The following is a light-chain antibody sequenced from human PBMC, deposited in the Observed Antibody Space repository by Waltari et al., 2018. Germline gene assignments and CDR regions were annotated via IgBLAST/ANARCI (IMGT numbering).Light chain of an antibody. CDR2: GST. Sequence: QSVLTQAPSMSGAPGQRVTISCTGSGSNIGAGFDVHWYQLLPRAAPKLLIYGSTSRPLGVPDRFFGSTSGTSASLVIIGLQPEDEAVYYCQSYDTSLSVVFGGGTKLTVL. J-gene: IGLJ3*02. V-gene: IGLV1-40*01. CDR3: QSYDTSLSVV. CDR1: GSNIGAGFD.